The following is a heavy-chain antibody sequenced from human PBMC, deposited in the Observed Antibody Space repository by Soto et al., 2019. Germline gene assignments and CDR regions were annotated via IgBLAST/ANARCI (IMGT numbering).Heavy chain of an antibody. CDR2: ISAYNGNT. CDR1: GYTFTSYG. CDR3: ARGGEVHYYDFWSGYYTDAFDI. V-gene: IGHV1-18*01. Sequence: ASVKLSCKASGYTFTSYGISWVRQAPGQGLEWMGWISAYNGNTNYAQKLQGRVTMTTDTSTSTAYMELRSLRSDDTAVYYCARGGEVHYYDFWSGYYTDAFDIWGQGTMVTVSS. J-gene: IGHJ3*02. D-gene: IGHD3-3*01.